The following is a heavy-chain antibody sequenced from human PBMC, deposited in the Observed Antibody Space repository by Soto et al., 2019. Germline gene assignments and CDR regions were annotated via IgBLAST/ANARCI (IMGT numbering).Heavy chain of an antibody. Sequence: PGGSLRLSYAASGFTFSSYWMHWVRQAPGKGLVWVSRINSDGSSTSYADSVKGRFTISRDNAKNTLYLQMNSLRAEDTAVYYCARRYCSSTSCYGDYYYYYMDVWGKGTTVTVSS. J-gene: IGHJ6*03. CDR1: GFTFSSYW. CDR3: ARRYCSSTSCYGDYYYYYMDV. CDR2: INSDGSST. V-gene: IGHV3-74*01. D-gene: IGHD2-2*01.